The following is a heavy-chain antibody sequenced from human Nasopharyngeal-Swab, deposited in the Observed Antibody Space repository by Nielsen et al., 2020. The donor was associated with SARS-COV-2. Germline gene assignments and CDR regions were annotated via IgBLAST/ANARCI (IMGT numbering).Heavy chain of an antibody. V-gene: IGHV4-34*01. CDR3: ARAGVDTSTGSSGGCFDY. CDR2: INHSGST. CDR1: GGSFSGYY. D-gene: IGHD3-9*01. Sequence: SETLSLTCAVYGGSFSGYYWSWIRQPPGKGLECIGEINHSGSTNYNPSLKSRVTISVDTSKNQFSLKLSSVTAADTAVYYCARAGVDTSTGSSGGCFDYWGQGALVTVSS. J-gene: IGHJ4*02.